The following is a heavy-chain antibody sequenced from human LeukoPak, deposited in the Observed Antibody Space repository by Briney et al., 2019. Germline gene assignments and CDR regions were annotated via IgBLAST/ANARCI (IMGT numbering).Heavy chain of an antibody. D-gene: IGHD3-10*01. J-gene: IGHJ4*02. CDR1: GFTFSSYA. Sequence: GGSLRLSCAASGFTFSSYAMSWVRQAPGKGLEWVSALTSSGGSTYYADSVKGRFTISRDNSKNTRYLQMNSLRAEDTAVYYCAKDRDGSGSPYYFDYWGQGTLVTVSS. V-gene: IGHV3-23*01. CDR2: LTSSGGST. CDR3: AKDRDGSGSPYYFDY.